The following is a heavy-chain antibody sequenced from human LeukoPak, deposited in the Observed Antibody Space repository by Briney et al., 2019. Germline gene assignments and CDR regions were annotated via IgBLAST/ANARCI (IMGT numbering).Heavy chain of an antibody. CDR1: GGSISSYY. Sequence: ASETLSLTCTVSGGSISSYYWSWIRQPPGKGLEWIGYIYYSGSTNYNPSLKSRVTISVDTSKNQFSLKLSSVTAADTAAYYCARDFGTTGVWGKGTTVTISS. CDR3: ARDFGTTGV. J-gene: IGHJ6*04. V-gene: IGHV4-59*01. CDR2: IYYSGST. D-gene: IGHD1-14*01.